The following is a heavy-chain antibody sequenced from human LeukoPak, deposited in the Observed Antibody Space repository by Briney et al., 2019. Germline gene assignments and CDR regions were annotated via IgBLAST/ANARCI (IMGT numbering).Heavy chain of an antibody. CDR3: ARDRSGSYPNWFDP. J-gene: IGHJ5*02. CDR1: GFTFSSYG. D-gene: IGHD3-10*01. V-gene: IGHV3-23*01. CDR2: ITGNGANT. Sequence: GGSLRLSCAASGFTFSSYGMSWVRQAPGKGLEWVSAITGNGANTFYADSVKGRFTISRDNSKNTMYLQMNSLRAEDTALYYCARDRSGSYPNWFDPWGQGTLITVSS.